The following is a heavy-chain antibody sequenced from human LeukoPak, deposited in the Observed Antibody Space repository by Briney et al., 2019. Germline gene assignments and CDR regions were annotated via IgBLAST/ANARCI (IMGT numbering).Heavy chain of an antibody. D-gene: IGHD3-10*01. CDR2: IYHSGST. CDR3: ARSGSSEYTLGAFDI. Sequence: SETLSLTCAVSGGSISSSNWWSWVRQPPGKGLEWIGEIYHSGSTNYNPSLKSRVTISVDKSKNQFSLKLSSATAADTAVYYCARSGSSEYTLGAFDIWGQGTMVTVSS. V-gene: IGHV4-4*02. CDR1: GGSISSSNW. J-gene: IGHJ3*02.